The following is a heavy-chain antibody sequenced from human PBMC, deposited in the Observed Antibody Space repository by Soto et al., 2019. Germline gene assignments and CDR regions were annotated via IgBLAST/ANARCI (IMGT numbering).Heavy chain of an antibody. CDR2: IHYSGST. J-gene: IGHJ4*02. V-gene: IGHV4-39*01. CDR3: ARHEDNGNVSPLDY. Sequence: QVQLLESGPGLVKPSETLSLTCTVSGDSIGTTHSYWAWIRQSPGKGLEWIGNIHYSGSTYYMPSIRSRVPLSIDTSTNQSALRLTSVTAEDTGVYYGARHEDNGNVSPLDYWGQGILVTVSS. D-gene: IGHD2-8*01. CDR1: GDSIGTTHSY.